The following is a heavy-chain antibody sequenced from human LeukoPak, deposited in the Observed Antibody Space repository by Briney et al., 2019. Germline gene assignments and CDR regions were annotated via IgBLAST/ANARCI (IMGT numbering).Heavy chain of an antibody. CDR2: INAYNGNT. CDR3: ARQTVVAATDAFDY. V-gene: IGHV1-18*01. Sequence: ASVKDSCKASGYTFTSYGISWVRQATAQGLEWMGWINAYNGNTNNAQKLEGRVTSTTDTSTSTSYMELRRLRSDDTAVYYCARQTVVAATDAFDYWGQGTLVTVSS. CDR1: GYTFTSYG. J-gene: IGHJ4*02. D-gene: IGHD2-15*01.